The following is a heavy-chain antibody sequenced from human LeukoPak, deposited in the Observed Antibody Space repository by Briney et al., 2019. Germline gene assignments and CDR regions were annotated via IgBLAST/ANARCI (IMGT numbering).Heavy chain of an antibody. J-gene: IGHJ5*02. CDR2: IYHSGSS. V-gene: IGHV4-38-2*02. CDR1: GYSITSAYY. Sequence: SEALSLTCTVSGYSITSAYYWGWIRQSPGKGLAWIGSIYHSGSSYYNPSLKSRVTISVDTSKNHFSLKLSSVTAADTAVYYCARAGRYYYDSSGSVWFDPWGQGTLVTVSS. D-gene: IGHD3-22*01. CDR3: ARAGRYYYDSSGSVWFDP.